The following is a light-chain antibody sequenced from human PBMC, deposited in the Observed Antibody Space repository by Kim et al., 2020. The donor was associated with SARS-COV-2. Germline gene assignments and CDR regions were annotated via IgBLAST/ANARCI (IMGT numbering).Light chain of an antibody. J-gene: IGKJ2*01. V-gene: IGKV1-12*01. CDR1: QVISSW. CDR3: QQANTFPYT. Sequence: SASVGDTVTITCRASQVISSWVAWYQQKPGKAPTLLIYGVSNLQSGGPSRFSGSGAGTDFSLTISSLQPEDFATYYCQQANTFPYTFGQGTKLEI. CDR2: GVS.